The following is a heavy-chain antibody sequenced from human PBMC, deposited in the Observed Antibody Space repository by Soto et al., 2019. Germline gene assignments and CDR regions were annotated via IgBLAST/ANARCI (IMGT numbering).Heavy chain of an antibody. V-gene: IGHV4-59*01. CDR1: GGSISSYY. CDR3: ARYEYSYGFGCWFDP. Sequence: QVQLQESGPGLVKPSETLSLTCTVSGGSISSYYWSWIRQPPGKGLEWIGYIYYSGSTNYNPSLKSRVTISVDTSKNQFSLKLSSVTAADTAVYYCARYEYSYGFGCWFDPWGQGTLVTVSS. CDR2: IYYSGST. D-gene: IGHD5-18*01. J-gene: IGHJ5*02.